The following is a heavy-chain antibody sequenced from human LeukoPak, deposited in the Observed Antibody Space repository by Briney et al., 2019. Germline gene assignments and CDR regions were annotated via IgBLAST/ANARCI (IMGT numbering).Heavy chain of an antibody. CDR3: ARIEGVMYYLDY. V-gene: IGHV4-34*01. J-gene: IGHJ4*02. CDR1: GGSFSGYY. D-gene: IGHD3-16*01. CDR2: INHSGST. Sequence: SETLSLTCAVYGGSFSGYYWSWIRQPPGKGLEWIGEINHSGSTNYNPSLKSRVTISVDTSKNQFSLKLSSVTAADTAVYYCARIEGVMYYLDYWGQGTLVTVSS.